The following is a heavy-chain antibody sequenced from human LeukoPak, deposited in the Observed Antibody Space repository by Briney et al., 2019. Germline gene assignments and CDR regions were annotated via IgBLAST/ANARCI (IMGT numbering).Heavy chain of an antibody. V-gene: IGHV3-9*01. Sequence: GRSLRLSCAASGFTFEDHVMHWVRQAPGKGLEWVSSISWSGDRLGYADAVKGRFTISRGNAKNSVFLQMNSLRVEDTALYYCAKDLGGSATTVWGQGTLVTVSS. CDR3: AKDLGGSATTV. CDR2: ISWSGDRL. D-gene: IGHD2-2*01. J-gene: IGHJ4*02. CDR1: GFTFEDHV.